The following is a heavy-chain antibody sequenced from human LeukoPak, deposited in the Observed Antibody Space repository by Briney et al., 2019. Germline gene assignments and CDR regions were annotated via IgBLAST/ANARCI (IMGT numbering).Heavy chain of an antibody. CDR3: ARGSCSSTSCFMDV. CDR1: GYTFTSYA. D-gene: IGHD2-2*01. J-gene: IGHJ6*02. CDR2: INAGNGNT. Sequence: GASVNVSCKASGYTFTSYAMHWVRQAPGQRLEWMGWINAGNGNTKYSQKFQGRVTITRDTSASTAYMELSSLRFEDTAVYYCARGSCSSTSCFMDVWGQGTTVTVSS. V-gene: IGHV1-3*01.